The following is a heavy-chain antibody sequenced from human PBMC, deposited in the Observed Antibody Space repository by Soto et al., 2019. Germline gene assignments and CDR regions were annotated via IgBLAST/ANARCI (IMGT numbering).Heavy chain of an antibody. D-gene: IGHD2-21*02. CDR3: AKDFLLPYCGGDCSW. J-gene: IGHJ4*02. CDR1: G. V-gene: IGHV3-NL1*01. CDR2: ISTRGGRT. Sequence: GRRWILQKPLQGLEWVSSISTRGGRTYYADSVKGRFTISRDNSKNTLYLQMNSPRAEDTALYYCAKDFLLPYCGGDCSWWGQGSLDLVSS.